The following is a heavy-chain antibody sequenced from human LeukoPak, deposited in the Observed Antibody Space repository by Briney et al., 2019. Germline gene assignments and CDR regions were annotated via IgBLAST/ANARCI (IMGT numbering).Heavy chain of an antibody. CDR1: GFTFSSYS. V-gene: IGHV3-21*01. D-gene: IGHD1-26*01. CDR2: ISSSSSYI. CDR3: ARDDRYSGSYCGY. Sequence: GGSLRLSCAASGFTFSSYSMNWVRQAPGKGLEWVSSISSSSSYIYYADSVKGRFTISRDSAKNSLYLQMNSLRAEDTAVYYCARDDRYSGSYCGYWGQGTLVTVSS. J-gene: IGHJ4*02.